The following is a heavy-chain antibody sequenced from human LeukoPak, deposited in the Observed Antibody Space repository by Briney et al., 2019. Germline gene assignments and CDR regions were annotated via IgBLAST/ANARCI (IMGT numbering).Heavy chain of an antibody. J-gene: IGHJ4*02. CDR1: GFTFSTHE. D-gene: IGHD7-27*01. Sequence: PGGSLRLSCAASGFTFSTHEMSWVRQAPGKGLEWVSTISATGGNTYYADSVKGRFSISRDNSKNTLFLQMNSLRAEDTAVYYCAYRTGFDYWGQGTLVTVSS. V-gene: IGHV3-23*01. CDR2: ISATGGNT. CDR3: AYRTGFDY.